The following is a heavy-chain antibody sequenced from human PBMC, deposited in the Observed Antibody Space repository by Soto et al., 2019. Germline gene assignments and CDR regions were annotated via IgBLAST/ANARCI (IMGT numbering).Heavy chain of an antibody. CDR3: ARDRRSYYDSNGLTY. J-gene: IGHJ4*02. Sequence: ASVKVSCKASGYTFTSYGISWVRQAPGQGLEWMGWISAYNGNTNYAQKLQGRVTMTTDTSTSTAYMELRSLRSDDTAVYYCARDRRSYYDSNGLTYWGQGTLVTVSS. V-gene: IGHV1-18*04. CDR2: ISAYNGNT. CDR1: GYTFTSYG. D-gene: IGHD3-22*01.